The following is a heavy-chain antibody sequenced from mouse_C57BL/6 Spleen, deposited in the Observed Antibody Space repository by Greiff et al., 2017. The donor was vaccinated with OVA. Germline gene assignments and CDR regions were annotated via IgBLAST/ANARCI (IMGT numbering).Heavy chain of an antibody. CDR3: AIDALGTVGYFGV. Sequence: EVKLVESGGGLVQSGRSLRLSCATSGFTFSDFYMEWVRQAPGKGLEWIAASRNKANDYTTEYSASVKGRFIVSRDTSQSILYLQMNALRAEDTAIYYCAIDALGTVGYFGVWGTGTTVTVSS. CDR2: SRNKANDYTT. J-gene: IGHJ1*03. V-gene: IGHV7-1*01. D-gene: IGHD1-1*01. CDR1: GFTFSDFY.